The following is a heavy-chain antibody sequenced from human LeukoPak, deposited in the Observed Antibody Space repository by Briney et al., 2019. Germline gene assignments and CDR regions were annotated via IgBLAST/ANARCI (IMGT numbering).Heavy chain of an antibody. Sequence: SETLSLTCTVPGGSISSYYWSWIRQPAGKGLEWIGRIYTSGSTNYNPSLKSRVTMSVDTSKNQFSLKLSSVTAADTAVYYCARSAQYYDILTGYLPGGYFDHWGQGTLVTVSS. D-gene: IGHD3-9*01. CDR2: IYTSGST. CDR3: ARSAQYYDILTGYLPGGYFDH. CDR1: GGSISSYY. J-gene: IGHJ4*02. V-gene: IGHV4-4*07.